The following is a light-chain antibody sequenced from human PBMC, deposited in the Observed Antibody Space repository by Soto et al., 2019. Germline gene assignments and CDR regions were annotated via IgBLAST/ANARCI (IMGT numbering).Light chain of an antibody. CDR2: KAS. V-gene: IGKV1-5*03. Sequence: DIQMTQSPSTLSASVGDRVTITCRASQSISSWLAWYQQKPGKAPNLLIYKASSLESGVPSRFSGSGSGTEFTLTISSLRPDDFATYYCQQYKSYWTFGQGTKVDIK. J-gene: IGKJ1*01. CDR1: QSISSW. CDR3: QQYKSYWT.